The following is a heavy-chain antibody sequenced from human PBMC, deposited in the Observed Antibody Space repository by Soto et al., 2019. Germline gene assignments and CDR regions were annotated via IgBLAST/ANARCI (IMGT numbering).Heavy chain of an antibody. Sequence: DVQLLESGGGFVQPGGSLRLSCAASGFTFSTYAMSWVRQAPGKGLVWVSVISASGGSTFYADSVKARFTVSRDNSRNTLYLQVISLRFEATAVYYCAKVLMTSTNYNYGMDVWGQGTTVTVSS. J-gene: IGHJ6*02. CDR1: GFTFSTYA. CDR3: AKVLMTSTNYNYGMDV. CDR2: ISASGGST. V-gene: IGHV3-23*01. D-gene: IGHD2-8*01.